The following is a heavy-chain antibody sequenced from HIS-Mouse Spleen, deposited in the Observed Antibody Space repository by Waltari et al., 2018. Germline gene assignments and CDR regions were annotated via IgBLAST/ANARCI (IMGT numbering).Heavy chain of an antibody. CDR1: GGYFSGYY. J-gene: IGHJ4*02. CDR3: ARDYSNYLYYFDY. Sequence: QVQLQQRGAGLLKPSETLSLTCAVYGGYFSGYYWSWIRQPPGKGLEWIGEINHSGSTNYNPSLKSRVTISVDTSKNQFSLKLSSVTAADTAVYYCARDYSNYLYYFDYWGQGTLVTVSS. CDR2: INHSGST. D-gene: IGHD4-4*01. V-gene: IGHV4-34*01.